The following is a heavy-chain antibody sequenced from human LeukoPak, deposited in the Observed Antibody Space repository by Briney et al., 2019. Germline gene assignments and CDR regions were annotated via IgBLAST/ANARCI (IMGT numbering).Heavy chain of an antibody. D-gene: IGHD3-22*01. CDR1: GGSISSGGYS. CDR3: ARSSGYYSY. J-gene: IGHJ4*02. CDR2: IYHSGST. Sequence: SETLSLTCAVSGGSISSGGYSWSWIRQPPGKGLEWIGYIYHSGSTYYNPSLQSRVTIAVDASKNQFSLKLSSVTAADTAVYYCARSSGYYSYWGQGTLVTVSS. V-gene: IGHV4-30-2*02.